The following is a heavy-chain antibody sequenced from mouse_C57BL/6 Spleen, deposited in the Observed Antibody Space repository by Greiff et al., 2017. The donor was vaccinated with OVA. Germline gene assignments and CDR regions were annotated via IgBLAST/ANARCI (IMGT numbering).Heavy chain of an antibody. CDR1: GYTFTSYW. CDR3: ARDPYSTYAMDY. Sequence: QVQLQQPGAELVKPGASVKLSCKASGYTFTSYWMHWVKQRPGQGLEWIGMIHPNSGSTNYNEKFQSKATLTVDKSSSTAYMQLSSLTSEDSAVYYCARDPYSTYAMDYWGQGTSVTVSS. V-gene: IGHV1-64*01. J-gene: IGHJ4*01. D-gene: IGHD2-5*01. CDR2: IHPNSGST.